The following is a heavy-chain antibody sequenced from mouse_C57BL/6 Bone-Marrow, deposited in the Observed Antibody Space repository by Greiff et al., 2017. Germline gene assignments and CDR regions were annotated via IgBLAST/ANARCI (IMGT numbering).Heavy chain of an antibody. J-gene: IGHJ2*01. CDR3: TTPATRDYFDY. Sequence: EVQLQQSGAELVRPGASVKLSCTASGFNIKDDYMHWVKQRPEQGLEWIGWIDPENGDTEYASKFQGKATITADTSSNTAYLQLSSLTSEDTAVYYCTTPATRDYFDYWGQGTTLTVSS. CDR1: GFNIKDDY. D-gene: IGHD1-2*01. V-gene: IGHV14-4*01. CDR2: IDPENGDT.